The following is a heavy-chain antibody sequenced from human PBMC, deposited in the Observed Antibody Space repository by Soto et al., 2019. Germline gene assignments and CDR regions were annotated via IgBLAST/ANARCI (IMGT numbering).Heavy chain of an antibody. CDR1: GGYIISGGYY. CDR3: ARVLPEHDAFDI. Sequence: SETLSLTCTVSGGYIISGGYYWSWINKHPGKGLEWIGYIYYSGSTYYNPSLKSRVTISVDTSKNQFSLKLSSVTAADTAVYYCARVLPEHDAFDIWGQGTMVTVSS. CDR2: IYYSGST. V-gene: IGHV4-31*03. J-gene: IGHJ3*02.